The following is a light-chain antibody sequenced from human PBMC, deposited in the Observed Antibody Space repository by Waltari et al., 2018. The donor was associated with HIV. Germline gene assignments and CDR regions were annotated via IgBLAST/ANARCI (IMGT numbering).Light chain of an antibody. CDR3: YSTDNNGDRGV. J-gene: IGLJ2*01. CDR2: KDN. Sequence: SYELTQPPSVSVSPGQTARLTCSGDALPKRYAYWYQQRSGQAPVLVIYKDNKRPSGITERFSGSSSGTMATLTISGAQVEDEADYYCYSTDNNGDRGVFGGGTK. V-gene: IGLV3-10*01. CDR1: ALPKRY.